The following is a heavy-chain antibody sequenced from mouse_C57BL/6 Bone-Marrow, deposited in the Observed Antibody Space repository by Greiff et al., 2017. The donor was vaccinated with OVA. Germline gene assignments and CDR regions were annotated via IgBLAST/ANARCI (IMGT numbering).Heavy chain of an antibody. CDR3: ARGDNPAWFAY. V-gene: IGHV1-63*01. CDR2: IYPGGGYT. CDR1: GYTFTNYW. J-gene: IGHJ3*01. D-gene: IGHD1-3*01. Sequence: QVQLKQSGAELVRPGTSVKMSCKASGYTFTNYWIGWAKQRPGHGLEWIGDIYPGGGYTNYNEKFKGKATLTADKSSSTAYMQFSSLTSEDAAIYYCARGDNPAWFAYWGQGTLVTVSA.